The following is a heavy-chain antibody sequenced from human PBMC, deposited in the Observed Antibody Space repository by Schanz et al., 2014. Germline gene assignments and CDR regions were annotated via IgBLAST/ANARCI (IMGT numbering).Heavy chain of an antibody. CDR2: ISGSGGST. CDR1: GFTFSSYA. V-gene: IGHV3-23*01. CDR3: AKGRFGELSAFDI. Sequence: EVQLLESGGGLVQPGGSLRLSCAASGFTFSSYAMSWVRQAPGKGLEWVSAISGSGGSTYYADSVKGRFTISRDNSKNTLELQMNSRRAEDTAVYYCAKGRFGELSAFDIWGQGTMVTVSS. D-gene: IGHD3-10*01. J-gene: IGHJ3*02.